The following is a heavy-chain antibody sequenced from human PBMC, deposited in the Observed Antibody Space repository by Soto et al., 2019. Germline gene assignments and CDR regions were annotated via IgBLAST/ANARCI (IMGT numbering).Heavy chain of an antibody. CDR2: INGGNGNT. J-gene: IGHJ6*04. CDR1: GYTFTIYA. CDR3: ARDTTYDFWSGACDI. D-gene: IGHD3-3*01. V-gene: IGHV1-3*01. Sequence: ASVKVSCKASGYTFTIYAIHWVRQAPGQRLEWMGWINGGNGNTKYSENFQGRVTITRDTSASTAYMELSSLRSEDTALYYCARDTTYDFWSGACDIWGKGTMVPVSS.